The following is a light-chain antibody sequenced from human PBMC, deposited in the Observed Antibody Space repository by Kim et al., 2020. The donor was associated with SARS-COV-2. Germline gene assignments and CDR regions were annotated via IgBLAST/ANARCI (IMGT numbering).Light chain of an antibody. V-gene: IGLV4-69*01. CDR3: QTWGTGIWV. J-gene: IGLJ3*02. Sequence: SVKLTCTLSRGHSSNAIAWHQQQPEKGPRYLMKLNSDGSHSKGDGIPDRFSGSSSGAERYITISSLQSEDEADYYCQTWGTGIWVFGGGTKLTVL. CDR2: LNSDGSH. CDR1: RGHSSNA.